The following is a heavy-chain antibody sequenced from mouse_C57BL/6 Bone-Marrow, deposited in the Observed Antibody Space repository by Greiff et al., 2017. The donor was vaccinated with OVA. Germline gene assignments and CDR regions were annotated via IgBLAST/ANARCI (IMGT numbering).Heavy chain of an antibody. CDR1: GFTFSDYY. D-gene: IGHD2-4*01. Sequence: EVQLVESEGGLVQPGSSMKLSCTASGFTFSDYYMAWVRQVPEKGLEWVANINYDGSSTYYLDSLKSRFIISRDNAKNILYLQMSSLKSEDTATYYCAREGYDYDWYFDVWGTGTTVTVSS. V-gene: IGHV5-16*01. CDR2: INYDGSST. J-gene: IGHJ1*03. CDR3: AREGYDYDWYFDV.